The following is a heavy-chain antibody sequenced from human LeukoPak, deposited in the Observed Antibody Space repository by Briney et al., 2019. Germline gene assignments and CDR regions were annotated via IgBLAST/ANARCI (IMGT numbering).Heavy chain of an antibody. V-gene: IGHV3-21*01. CDR1: GFTFSSYS. J-gene: IGHJ4*02. CDR3: ARDLGMGKRDYYDSSGYQGPPGY. Sequence: GGSLRLSCAASGFTFSSYSMNWVRQAPGKGLEWVSTISSSGSCIYYADSVKGRFTISRDNAKNSLYLQMNSLRAEDTAVYYCARDLGMGKRDYYDSSGYQGPPGYWGQGTLVTVSS. D-gene: IGHD3-22*01. CDR2: ISSSGSCI.